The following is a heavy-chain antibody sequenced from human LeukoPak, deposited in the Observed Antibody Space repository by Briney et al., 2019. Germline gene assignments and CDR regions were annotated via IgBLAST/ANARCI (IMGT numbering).Heavy chain of an antibody. CDR2: ISESGSGT. CDR3: AKDIAQGYTFGSIEQDY. V-gene: IGHV3-23*01. CDR1: GLTFSRYA. J-gene: IGHJ4*02. Sequence: GGSLRLSCAVSGLTFSRYAMSWVRQAPGKGLEWVSDISESGSGTYYADSVKGRFTISRDNSKDTLSLQMNSLRAEDTTVYYCAKDIAQGYTFGSIEQDYWGQGTLVTVSS. D-gene: IGHD5-18*01.